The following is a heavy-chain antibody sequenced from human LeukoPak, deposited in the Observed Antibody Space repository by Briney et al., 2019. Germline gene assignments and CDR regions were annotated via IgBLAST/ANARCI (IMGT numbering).Heavy chain of an antibody. CDR1: GGSFSGYY. D-gene: IGHD3-22*01. Sequence: SETLSLTCAVYGGSFSGYYWSWIRQPTGKGLEWIGEINHSGSTNYNPSLKSRVTISVDTSKNQFSLKLSSVTAVDTAVYYCARAGYYYDSSGYPHYWGQGTLVTVSS. CDR2: INHSGST. J-gene: IGHJ4*02. CDR3: ARAGYYYDSSGYPHY. V-gene: IGHV4-34*01.